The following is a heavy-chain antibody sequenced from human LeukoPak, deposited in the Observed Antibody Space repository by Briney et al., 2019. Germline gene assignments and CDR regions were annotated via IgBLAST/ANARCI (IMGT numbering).Heavy chain of an antibody. Sequence: ASVKVSCKASGYTFTSYDINWVRRATGQGLEWMGWMNPNSGNTGYAQKFQGRVTITRNTSISTAYMELSSLRSEDTAAYYCASSYGSGRPYYMDVWGKGTTVTVSS. J-gene: IGHJ6*03. CDR1: GYTFTSYD. V-gene: IGHV1-8*03. CDR3: ASSYGSGRPYYMDV. D-gene: IGHD3-10*01. CDR2: MNPNSGNT.